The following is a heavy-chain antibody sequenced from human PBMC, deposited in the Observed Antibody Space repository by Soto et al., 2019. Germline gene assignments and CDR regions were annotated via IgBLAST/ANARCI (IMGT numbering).Heavy chain of an antibody. Sequence: EVQLVESGGGLVQPGGSLRLSCAASGFTVSSNYMSWVRQAPGKGREWGSVIYSGGSTYYADSVKGRFTISRDNSKNTLYLQMNSLRAEDTAVYYCERVLRYHAFDIWGQGTMVTVSS. V-gene: IGHV3-66*01. D-gene: IGHD1-1*01. J-gene: IGHJ3*02. CDR3: ERVLRYHAFDI. CDR1: GFTVSSNY. CDR2: IYSGGST.